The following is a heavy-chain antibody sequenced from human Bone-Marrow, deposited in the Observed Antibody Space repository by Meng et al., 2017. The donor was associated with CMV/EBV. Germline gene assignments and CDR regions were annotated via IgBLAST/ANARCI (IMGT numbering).Heavy chain of an antibody. CDR1: GYTFTSYY. Sequence: ASVKVSCKASGYTFTSYYINWVRQATGQGLEWMGWMNPNSGNTGYAHKFQGRVTMTRNTSISTAYMELSSLRSVDTAVYYCARGNGYYDMLTSQLPYYYGMDVWGQGTTVTVSS. V-gene: IGHV1-8*01. CDR3: ARGNGYYDMLTSQLPYYYGMDV. CDR2: MNPNSGNT. D-gene: IGHD3-9*01. J-gene: IGHJ6*02.